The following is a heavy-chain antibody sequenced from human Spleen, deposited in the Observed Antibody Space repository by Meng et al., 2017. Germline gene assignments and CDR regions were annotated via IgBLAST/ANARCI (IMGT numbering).Heavy chain of an antibody. D-gene: IGHD4-11*01. CDR2: INHSGST. CDR1: CGSFRDYY. Sequence: QVLLQQWGAGLLKPSETLSLACVIACGSFRDYYWSWIRQPPGKGLEWIGEINHSGSTNYNPSLESRATISVDTSQNNLSLKLSSVTAADSAVYYCARGPTTMAHDFDYWGQGTLVTVSS. V-gene: IGHV4-34*01. J-gene: IGHJ4*02. CDR3: ARGPTTMAHDFDY.